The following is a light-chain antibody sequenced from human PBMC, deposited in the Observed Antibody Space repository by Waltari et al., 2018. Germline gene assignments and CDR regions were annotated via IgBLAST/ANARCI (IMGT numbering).Light chain of an antibody. Sequence: QSALTQPASVSGSPGQSITISCTGTSSDVGGYNYVSCYQQHPGKAPKLMIDDVSKRPSGVSSRFSGSKSGNTASLTISGLQAEDEADYYCSSYTSSSTVVFGGGTKLTVL. V-gene: IGLV2-14*01. J-gene: IGLJ2*01. CDR3: SSYTSSSTVV. CDR2: DVS. CDR1: SSDVGGYNY.